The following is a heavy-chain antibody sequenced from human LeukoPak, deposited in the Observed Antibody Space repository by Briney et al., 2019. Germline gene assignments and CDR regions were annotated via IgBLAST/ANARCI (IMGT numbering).Heavy chain of an antibody. CDR1: GGTFSSYA. Sequence: SVKVSCKASGGTFSSYAISWVRQAPGQGLEWMGGIIPIFGTANYAQKFQGRVTITADESTSTAYMELSSLRSEDTAVYYCARENRERNLGFWSGSHHAFDIWGQGTMVTVSS. CDR2: IIPIFGTA. J-gene: IGHJ3*02. V-gene: IGHV1-69*01. D-gene: IGHD3-3*01. CDR3: ARENRERNLGFWSGSHHAFDI.